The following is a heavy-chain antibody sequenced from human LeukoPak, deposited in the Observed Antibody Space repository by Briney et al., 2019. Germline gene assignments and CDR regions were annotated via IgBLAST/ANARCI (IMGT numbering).Heavy chain of an antibody. CDR2: INHSGST. D-gene: IGHD6-6*01. J-gene: IGHJ4*02. CDR1: GGSFSGYY. V-gene: IGHV4-34*01. Sequence: SETLSLTCAVYGGSFSGYYWSWIRQPPGKGREWIGEINHSGSTNYNPSLKSRVTISVDTSKNQFSLKLSSVTAADTAVYYCARVRAARPFDYWGQGTLVTVSS. CDR3: ARVRAARPFDY.